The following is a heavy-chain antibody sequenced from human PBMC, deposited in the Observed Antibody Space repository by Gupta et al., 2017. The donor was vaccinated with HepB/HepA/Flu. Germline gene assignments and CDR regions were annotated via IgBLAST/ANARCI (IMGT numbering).Heavy chain of an antibody. V-gene: IGHV4-34*01. CDR3: ARVVNGDIVVVPAAYYFDY. D-gene: IGHD2-2*01. Sequence: IRQPPGKGLEWIGEINHSGSTNYNPSLKSRVTISVDTSKNQFSLKLSSVTAADTAVYYCARVVNGDIVVVPAAYYFDYWGQGTLVTVSS. J-gene: IGHJ4*02. CDR2: INHSGST.